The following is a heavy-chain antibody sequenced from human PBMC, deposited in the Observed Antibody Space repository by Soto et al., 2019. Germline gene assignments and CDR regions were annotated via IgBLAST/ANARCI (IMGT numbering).Heavy chain of an antibody. V-gene: IGHV5-10-1*01. CDR1: GYSFTSYW. Sequence: GESLKISCKGSGYSFTSYWISWVRQMPGKGLEWMGRIDPSDSYTNYSPSFQGHVTISADKSISTAYLQWSSLKASDTAMYYCARHKRAGYDSSGYGYWGQGTLVTVS. CDR2: IDPSDSYT. D-gene: IGHD3-22*01. J-gene: IGHJ4*02. CDR3: ARHKRAGYDSSGYGY.